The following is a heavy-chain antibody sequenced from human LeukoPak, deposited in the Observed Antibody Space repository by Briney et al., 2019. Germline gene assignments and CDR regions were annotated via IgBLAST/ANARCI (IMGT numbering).Heavy chain of an antibody. D-gene: IGHD5-18*01. J-gene: IGHJ4*02. CDR1: GDSISSSSYY. CDR2: IYSSGST. V-gene: IGHV4-61*05. Sequence: SETLSLICTVSGDSISSSSYYWGWIRQPPGKGLEWIGYIYSSGSTNYNPSLKSRVTISVDTSKNQFSLKLSSVTAADTAVYYCARFGGYTYGRPFDYWGQGTLVTVSS. CDR3: ARFGGYTYGRPFDY.